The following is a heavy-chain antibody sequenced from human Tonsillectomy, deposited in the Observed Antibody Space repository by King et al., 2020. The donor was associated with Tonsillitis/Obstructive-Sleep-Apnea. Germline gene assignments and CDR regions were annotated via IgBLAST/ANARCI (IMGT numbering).Heavy chain of an antibody. V-gene: IGHV1-18*01. Sequence: QVQLVESGVEVKKPGTSVKVSCKTSGYNFISYGIAWVRQAPGQGLEWMGWISADNGETHYIEKFQGRVTMTADTSTSTVHLQLSSLRSDDTAVYYCARDLGANVFDPWGQGTLVTVSS. D-gene: IGHD3-16*01. J-gene: IGHJ5*02. CDR1: GYNFISYG. CDR3: ARDLGANVFDP. CDR2: ISADNGET.